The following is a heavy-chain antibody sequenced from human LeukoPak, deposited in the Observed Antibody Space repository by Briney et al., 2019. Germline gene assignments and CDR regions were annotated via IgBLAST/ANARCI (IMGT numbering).Heavy chain of an antibody. Sequence: ASVKVSCKASGYTLTSYDINWVRQATGQGLEWMGWMNPNSGNTGYAQKFQGRVTMTRNTSISTAYMELSSLRSEDTAVYYCATASHYDFWSGFPRPIDYWGQGTLVTVSS. CDR3: ATASHYDFWSGFPRPIDY. J-gene: IGHJ4*02. CDR1: GYTLTSYD. CDR2: MNPNSGNT. D-gene: IGHD3-3*01. V-gene: IGHV1-8*01.